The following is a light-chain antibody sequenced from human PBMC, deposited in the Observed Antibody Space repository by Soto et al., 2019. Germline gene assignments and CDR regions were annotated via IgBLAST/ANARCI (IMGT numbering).Light chain of an antibody. CDR3: QQYNTYSQS. CDR1: QTISIW. J-gene: IGKJ1*01. CDR2: DAY. V-gene: IGKV1-5*01. Sequence: DIQMTQSPSTLSASVGDRVTITCRASQTISIWLAWYQQKPGKGPKLLIYDAYSLESGVPSRFSGSGSGTEFTLTISNLQPDDFATCYCQQYNTYSQSFGQGTKVEIK.